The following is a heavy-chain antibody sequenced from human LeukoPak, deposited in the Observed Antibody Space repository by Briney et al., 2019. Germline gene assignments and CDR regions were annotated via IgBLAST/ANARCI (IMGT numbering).Heavy chain of an antibody. Sequence: PSETLSLTCAVYGGSFSGYYWSWIRQPPGGGLEWIGEINHSGSTNCNPPLKSRVTITVDTSKNQFSLKLSSVTAADTAVYYCARRPVRYFDWLPYYGMDVWGQGTTVTVSS. CDR2: INHSGST. CDR3: ARRPVRYFDWLPYYGMDV. CDR1: GGSFSGYY. V-gene: IGHV4-34*01. J-gene: IGHJ6*02. D-gene: IGHD3-9*01.